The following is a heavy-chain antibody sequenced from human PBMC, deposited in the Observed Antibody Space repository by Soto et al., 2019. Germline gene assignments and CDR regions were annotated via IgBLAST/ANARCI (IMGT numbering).Heavy chain of an antibody. CDR1: GGSISSYY. J-gene: IGHJ6*02. CDR2: IYYSEST. V-gene: IGHV4-59*12. CDR3: ARGSPFSGMGV. Sequence: SETLSLTCTVSGGSISSYYWSWIRQPPGKGLEWIGHIYYSESTKYSPSLKSRVTISVDTSKNQFSLKLSSVTAADTAVYWCARGSPFSGMGVWGQGTTVTVSS.